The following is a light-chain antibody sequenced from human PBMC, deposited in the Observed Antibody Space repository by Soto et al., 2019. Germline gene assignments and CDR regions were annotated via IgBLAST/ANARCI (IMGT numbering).Light chain of an antibody. CDR2: GAS. CDR3: QQYSTTPLT. V-gene: IGKV3-20*01. Sequence: DIVLTQSPGTLSLSPGERATLSCGASRSVSSSYLAWYQHKPGQAPRLLIYGASNRATGIPDRFSGSGSETDFTLTISRLEPEDFALYYCQQYSTTPLTFGQGTKLEI. J-gene: IGKJ2*01. CDR1: RSVSSSY.